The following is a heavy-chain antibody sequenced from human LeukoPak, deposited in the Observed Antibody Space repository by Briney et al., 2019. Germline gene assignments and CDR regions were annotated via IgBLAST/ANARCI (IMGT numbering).Heavy chain of an antibody. CDR2: IYSDGST. Sequence: PGGSLRLSCAASGFTVSSNYMSWVRQAPGKGLEWVSVIYSDGSTYYADSVKGRFTISRDNSKNTLYLQMNSLRAEDTAVYYCARDLPPYYDTTLDYWGQGTLVTVSS. D-gene: IGHD3-22*01. CDR1: GFTVSSNY. V-gene: IGHV3-53*05. CDR3: ARDLPPYYDTTLDY. J-gene: IGHJ4*02.